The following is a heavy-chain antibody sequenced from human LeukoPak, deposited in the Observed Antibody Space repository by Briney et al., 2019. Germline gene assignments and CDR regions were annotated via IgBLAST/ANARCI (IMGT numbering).Heavy chain of an antibody. J-gene: IGHJ4*02. D-gene: IGHD3-22*01. CDR2: ISGSGGST. V-gene: IGHV3-23*01. CDR1: GFTFSSYA. CDR3: AKDTQYYYDISGYYQAFDY. Sequence: GGSLRLSCAASGFTFSSYAMSWVRPAPGKGLEWVSAISGSGGSTYYADSVKGRFTISRDNSKNTLYLQMNSLRAEDTAVYYCAKDTQYYYDISGYYQAFDYWGQGTLVTVSS.